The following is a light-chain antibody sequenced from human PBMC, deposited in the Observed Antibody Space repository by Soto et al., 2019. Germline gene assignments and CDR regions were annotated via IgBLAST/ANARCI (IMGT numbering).Light chain of an antibody. V-gene: IGKV3-20*01. CDR1: QSVSSSY. Sequence: DIVLTQSPGTLSLSPGERATLSCRASQSVSSSYLAWYQQKPGQAPRLLIYGASSRATGIPDRFSGSGSGTDFTLTISRLEPEDFAVYYCQQYGSSFTFGQGTRLEI. J-gene: IGKJ5*01. CDR3: QQYGSSFT. CDR2: GAS.